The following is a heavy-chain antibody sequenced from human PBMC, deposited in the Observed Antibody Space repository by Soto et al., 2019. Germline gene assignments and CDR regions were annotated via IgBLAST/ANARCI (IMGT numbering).Heavy chain of an antibody. V-gene: IGHV1-3*01. CDR2: INAGNGNT. D-gene: IGHD3-22*01. CDR3: ARHNDQPRGSSGFDY. CDR1: GYTFTSYA. Sequence: QVQLVQSGAEVKKPGASVKVSCKASGYTFTSYAMHWVRQAPGQRLEWMGWINAGNGNTKYSQKFQGRVTITRDTSASTGYMELSSRRSEDTAVYYCARHNDQPRGSSGFDYWGQGTLVTVSS. J-gene: IGHJ4*02.